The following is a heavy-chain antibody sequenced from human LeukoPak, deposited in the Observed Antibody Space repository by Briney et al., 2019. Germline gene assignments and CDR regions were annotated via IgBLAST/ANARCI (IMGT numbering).Heavy chain of an antibody. Sequence: SETLSLTCTVSGGSISGSSHYWGWIRQPPGKGLEWIGSIYYSGSTYYNPSLKSRVTISVDTSKNQFSLKLSSVTAADTAVYYCARKVVPAAIRWFDPWGQGTLVTVSS. CDR1: GGSISGSSHY. J-gene: IGHJ5*02. V-gene: IGHV4-39*01. CDR3: ARKVVPAAIRWFDP. D-gene: IGHD2-2*01. CDR2: IYYSGST.